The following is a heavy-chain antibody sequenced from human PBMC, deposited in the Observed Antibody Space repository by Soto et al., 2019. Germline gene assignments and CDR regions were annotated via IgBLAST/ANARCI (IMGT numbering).Heavy chain of an antibody. Sequence: PSETLSLTCAVSGGSISSSNWWSWVRQPPGKGLEWIGEIYHSGSTNYNPSLKSRVTISVDKSKNQFSLKLSSVPAADTAVYYCARVRVYDFWSGYYAAGSDDGRWFDPWGQGTLVTVSS. CDR3: ARVRVYDFWSGYYAAGSDDGRWFDP. J-gene: IGHJ5*02. CDR2: IYHSGST. D-gene: IGHD3-3*01. CDR1: GGSISSSNW. V-gene: IGHV4-4*02.